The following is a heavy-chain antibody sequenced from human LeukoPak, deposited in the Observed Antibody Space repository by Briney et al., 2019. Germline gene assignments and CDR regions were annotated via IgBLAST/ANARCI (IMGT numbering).Heavy chain of an antibody. D-gene: IGHD4-23*01. CDR3: ARVPRWFNWFDP. Sequence: ASVKVSCKASGYTFTNYDVNWVRQATGQGLEWMGWMNPNSGNTAYAQKFQGRVTITRNTSISTAYMELSSLRSEDTAVYYCARVPRWFNWFDPWGQGTLVTVSS. J-gene: IGHJ5*02. V-gene: IGHV1-8*01. CDR2: MNPNSGNT. CDR1: GYTFTNYD.